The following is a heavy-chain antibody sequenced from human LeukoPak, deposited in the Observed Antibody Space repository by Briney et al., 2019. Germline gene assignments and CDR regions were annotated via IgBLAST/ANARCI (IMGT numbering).Heavy chain of an antibody. V-gene: IGHV3-13*01. D-gene: IGHD3-3*01. J-gene: IGHJ2*01. CDR3: ARALFGSGYYSYWYFDL. Sequence: PGGSLXXXXAASGFTFSSYDMHWVRQVAGKGLEWGSGINTAGDTYYPGSVKGRFTISRENAKNSLYLQMNSLRAEDTAVYYCARALFGSGYYSYWYFDLWGRGTLVTVSS. CDR2: INTAGDT. CDR1: GFTFSSYD.